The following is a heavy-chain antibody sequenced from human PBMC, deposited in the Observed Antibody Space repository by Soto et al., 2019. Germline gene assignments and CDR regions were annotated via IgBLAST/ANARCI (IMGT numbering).Heavy chain of an antibody. Sequence: EVQLVESGGGLVKPGGSLRLSCAASGFTFSSYSMNWVRQAPGKGLEWVSSISVGSGHIYYADSVKGRFTISRDNAKNSLYLQMNSLRAEDTAVYYCVRTDRTLDPWGQGTLVTVSS. V-gene: IGHV3-21*06. D-gene: IGHD3-22*01. CDR3: VRTDRTLDP. J-gene: IGHJ5*02. CDR1: GFTFSSYS. CDR2: ISVGSGHI.